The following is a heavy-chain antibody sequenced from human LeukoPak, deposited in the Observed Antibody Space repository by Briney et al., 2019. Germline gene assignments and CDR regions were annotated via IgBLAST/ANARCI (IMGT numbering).Heavy chain of an antibody. V-gene: IGHV4-4*02. CDR2: IFHSGST. D-gene: IGHD4-17*01. CDR3: ARTTVTTFHIDY. CDR1: GVSLSSGNR. J-gene: IGHJ4*02. Sequence: SGTLCLSCAVSGVSLSSGNRWSGFRKPPGRGRGWIGEIFHSGSTNYNPSLKSRVTISVDKSKNQFSLSLISVTAADTAVYYCARTTVTTFHIDYWGQGTLVTVSS.